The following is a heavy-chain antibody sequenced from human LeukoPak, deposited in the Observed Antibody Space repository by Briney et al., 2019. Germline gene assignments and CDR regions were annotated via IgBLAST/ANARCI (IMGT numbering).Heavy chain of an antibody. V-gene: IGHV3-23*01. CDR2: ISGSGGST. CDR1: GFTFSSYA. CDR3: AKIAVAGTCCDLEADY. D-gene: IGHD6-19*01. Sequence: GGSPRLSCAASGFTFSSYAMSWVRQVPGKGLEWVSAISGSGGSTYYADSVKGRFTISRDNSKNTLYLQMNSLRAEDTAVYYCAKIAVAGTCCDLEADYWGQGTLVTVSS. J-gene: IGHJ4*02.